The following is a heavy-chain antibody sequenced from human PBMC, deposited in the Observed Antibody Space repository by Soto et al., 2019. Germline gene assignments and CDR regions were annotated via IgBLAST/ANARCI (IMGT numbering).Heavy chain of an antibody. J-gene: IGHJ4*02. CDR1: VGSFSGYY. CDR2: INHSGST. CDR3: ARGTYYYDSSGYSHY. V-gene: IGHV4-34*01. Sequence: SETLSLTCAFYVGSFSGYYWSCIRHPPGKWLEWIGEINHSGSTNYNPSLKSRVTISVDTSKNQFSLKLSSVTAADTAVYYCARGTYYYDSSGYSHYWGQGTLVTVSS. D-gene: IGHD3-22*01.